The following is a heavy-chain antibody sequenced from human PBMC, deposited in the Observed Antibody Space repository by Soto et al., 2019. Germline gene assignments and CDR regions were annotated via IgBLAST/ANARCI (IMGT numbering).Heavy chain of an antibody. CDR3: ARGGDDSSGYYRGYAFDI. V-gene: IGHV1-2*04. Sequence: ASGTDSCKASGCNCADFYMHGVPQATGQGLEWMGWINPNSGGTNDAQKFQGWVTMTRDTSISTAYMELSRLRSDDTAVYYCARGGDDSSGYYRGYAFDIWGQGTMVTVSS. J-gene: IGHJ3*02. CDR2: INPNSGGT. D-gene: IGHD3-22*01. CDR1: GCNCADFY.